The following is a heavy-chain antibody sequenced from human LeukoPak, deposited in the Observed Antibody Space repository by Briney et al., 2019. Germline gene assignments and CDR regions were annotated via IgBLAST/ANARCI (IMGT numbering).Heavy chain of an antibody. CDR1: GYTFIGSY. CDR2: INPNSGGA. V-gene: IGHV1-2*02. CDR3: ARDGYAFDP. Sequence: GASVKVSCKDPGYTFIGSYIYWGRQAPGQRLEWMGWINPNSGGANYAQKFQGRFTMTRDTSISTAYMELSRLRSDDTAVYYCARDGYAFDPWGQGTLVTVSS. D-gene: IGHD5-12*01. J-gene: IGHJ5*02.